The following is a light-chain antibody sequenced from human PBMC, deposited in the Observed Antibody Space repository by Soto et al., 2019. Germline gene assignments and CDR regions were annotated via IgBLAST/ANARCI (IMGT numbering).Light chain of an antibody. CDR1: QGISSY. V-gene: IGKV1-9*01. Sequence: IPLTQSPSSLSASVGDRVTITCRASQGISSYLAWYQQKPGQAPKLLIYAASTLQSGVPSRFRGSGSGTDVTLTISRLQPEDFATYYCQQLNSYLSLTFGGGTKVEI. CDR2: AAS. J-gene: IGKJ4*01. CDR3: QQLNSYLSLT.